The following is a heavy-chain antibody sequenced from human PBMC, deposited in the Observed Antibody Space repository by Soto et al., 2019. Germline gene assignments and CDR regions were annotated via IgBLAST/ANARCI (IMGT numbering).Heavy chain of an antibody. CDR2: IIPISDTT. Sequence: QVQLVQSGAEVKKPGSSVKVSCTASGGTFSSYAISWVRQAPGQGLEWMGGIIPISDTTNYAQKFQGRVTITADESTSTAYMELSSLRSEDTAVYYCARSQGSSTSLEIYYYYCYGMDVWGQGTTVTVSS. CDR1: GGTFSSYA. V-gene: IGHV1-69*01. CDR3: ARSQGSSTSLEIYYYYCYGMDV. J-gene: IGHJ6*02. D-gene: IGHD2-2*01.